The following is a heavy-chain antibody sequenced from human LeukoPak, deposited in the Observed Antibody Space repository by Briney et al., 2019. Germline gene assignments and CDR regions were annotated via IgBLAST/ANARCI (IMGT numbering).Heavy chain of an antibody. CDR1: GGSISSYY. D-gene: IGHD3-22*01. CDR3: ARRTYFYDSSGYYFDY. J-gene: IGHJ4*02. V-gene: IGHV4-4*07. Sequence: ETLSLTCTVSGGSISSYYWSWIRQPAGKGLEWIGRIYTSGSTNYNPSLKSRVTMSVDTSKNQFSLKLNSVTAADTAVYYCARRTYFYDSSGYYFDYWGQGTLVTVSS. CDR2: IYTSGST.